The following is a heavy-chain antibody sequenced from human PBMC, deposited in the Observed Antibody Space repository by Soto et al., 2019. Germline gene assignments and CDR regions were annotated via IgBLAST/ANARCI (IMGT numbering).Heavy chain of an antibody. CDR3: TRHGSGDYFLFDP. J-gene: IGHJ5*02. CDR2: ASPDGTST. D-gene: IGHD4-17*01. V-gene: IGHV3-74*01. Sequence: LRLSFAGSGFTFSSFWMHWVRQAPGKGLEWVSRASPDGTSTSYADSVKGRFTISRDNAKNTLFMQMNSLRAEDTAVYYCTRHGSGDYFLFDPWGQGTLVTVSS. CDR1: GFTFSSFW.